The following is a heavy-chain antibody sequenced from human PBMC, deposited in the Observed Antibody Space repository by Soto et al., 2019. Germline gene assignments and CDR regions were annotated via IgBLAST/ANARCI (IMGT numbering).Heavy chain of an antibody. CDR3: ARDEAYSSSWYGTGVLDY. CDR1: GFTFSSYA. V-gene: IGHV3-23*01. J-gene: IGHJ4*02. Sequence: GGSLRLSCAASGFTFSSYAMSWVRQAPGKGLEWVSAISGSGASTYYADSVKGRFTISRDNSKNTLYLQMNSLRAEDTAVYYFARDEAYSSSWYGTGVLDYWGQGTLVTVSS. D-gene: IGHD6-13*01. CDR2: ISGSGAST.